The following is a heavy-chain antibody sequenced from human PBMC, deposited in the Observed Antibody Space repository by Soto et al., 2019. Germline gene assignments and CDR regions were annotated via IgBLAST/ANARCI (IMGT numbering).Heavy chain of an antibody. V-gene: IGHV3-74*01. Sequence: GGSLRLSCAASGFTFSSYWMHWVRPAPGKGLVWVSRINSDGSSTSYADSVQGRFTSSRDNAKNTLYLQMNSLRAEDTAVYYCAREGDSGYSYGSGMDVWGQGTTVTVSS. J-gene: IGHJ6*02. CDR3: AREGDSGYSYGSGMDV. CDR1: GFTFSSYW. D-gene: IGHD5-18*01. CDR2: INSDGSST.